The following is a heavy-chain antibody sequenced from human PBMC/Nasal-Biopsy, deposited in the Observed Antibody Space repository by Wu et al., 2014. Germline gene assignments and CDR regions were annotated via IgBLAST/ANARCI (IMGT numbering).Heavy chain of an antibody. D-gene: IGHD6-13*01. Sequence: AISGDSVSSNGAAWNWIRQSPSRGLEWLGRTYYRSKWYNEYAVSVKSRITINPDTSKNQFSLHLNSVTPEDTAVYYCAREGRETYSSSWGFYDMFYHMGVWGKGTTVT. V-gene: IGHV6-1*01. J-gene: IGHJ6*03. CDR2: TYYRSKWYN. CDR1: GDSVSSNGAA. CDR3: AREGRETYSSSWGFYDMFYHMGV.